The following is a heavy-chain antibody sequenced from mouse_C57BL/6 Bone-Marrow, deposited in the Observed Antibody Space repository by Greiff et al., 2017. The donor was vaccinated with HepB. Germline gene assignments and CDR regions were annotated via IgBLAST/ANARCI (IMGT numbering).Heavy chain of an antibody. V-gene: IGHV1-64*01. Sequence: QVQLQQPGAELVKPGASVKMSCKASGYTFTSYWMHWVKQRPGQGLEWIGMIHPNSGSTNYNEKFKSKATLTVDKSSSTAYMQLSSLTSEDSAVYYCARYDFDYSSSSYSLYAMDYWGQGTSVTVSS. D-gene: IGHD1-1*01. J-gene: IGHJ4*01. CDR1: GYTFTSYW. CDR2: IHPNSGST. CDR3: ARYDFDYSSSSYSLYAMDY.